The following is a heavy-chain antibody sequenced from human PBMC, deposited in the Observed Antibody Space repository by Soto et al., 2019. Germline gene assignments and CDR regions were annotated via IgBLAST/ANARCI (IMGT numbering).Heavy chain of an antibody. CDR1: GYSFTSYW. D-gene: IGHD2-15*01. CDR2: IDPSDSYT. V-gene: IGHV5-10-1*01. Sequence: GESLKISCKGSGYSFTSYWISWVRQMPGKGLEWMGRIDPSDSYTNYSPSFQGHVTIPADKSISTAYLQWSSLKASDTAMYYCARDSPGSSEYYYYGMDVWGQGTTVTVSS. CDR3: ARDSPGSSEYYYYGMDV. J-gene: IGHJ6*02.